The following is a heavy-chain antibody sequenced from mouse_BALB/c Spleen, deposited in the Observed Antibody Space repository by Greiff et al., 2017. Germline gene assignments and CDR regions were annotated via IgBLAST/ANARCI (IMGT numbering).Heavy chain of an antibody. V-gene: IGHV1-14*01. CDR2: INPYNDGT. Sequence: VQLQQSGPELVKPGASVKMSCKASGYTFTSYVMHWVKQKPGQGLEWIGYINPYNDGTKYNEKFKGKATLTSDKSSSTAYMELSSLTSEDSAVYYCARKEAITTAPWFAYWGQGTLATVSA. J-gene: IGHJ3*01. CDR3: ARKEAITTAPWFAY. D-gene: IGHD1-2*01. CDR1: GYTFTSYV.